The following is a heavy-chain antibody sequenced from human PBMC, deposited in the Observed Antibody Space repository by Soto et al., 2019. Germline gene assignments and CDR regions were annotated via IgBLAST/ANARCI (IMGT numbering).Heavy chain of an antibody. D-gene: IGHD6-13*01. J-gene: IGHJ4*02. Sequence: EVQLLESGGGLVQPGGSLRLSCVASGFTFSSYAMSWVRQAPGKGLEWVSAVSASGGTTYYADSVQGRFTISRDNSKNTFYLQMNSLRVEDAAIYYCAKEWTSWYTWGFDYWGQGTLVTVSS. CDR3: AKEWTSWYTWGFDY. CDR1: GFTFSSYA. CDR2: VSASGGTT. V-gene: IGHV3-23*01.